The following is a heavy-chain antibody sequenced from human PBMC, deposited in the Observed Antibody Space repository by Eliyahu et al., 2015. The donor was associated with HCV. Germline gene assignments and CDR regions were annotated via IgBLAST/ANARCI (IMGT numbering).Heavy chain of an antibody. V-gene: IGHV3-30*02. D-gene: IGHD3-10*01. J-gene: IGHJ5*02. Sequence: QVQLVESGGDVVQPGGSLRLXCEASGFRFXACALHWVRQSPGKGXEGVAFIRXDGSQKEYGEAVXGRFTISRDNSKNTLRLHMSSLTTEDTAVYYCAKFSRGYLDWHDLDGGPPSWGXGTRVTVSA. CDR3: AKFSRGYLDWHDLDGGPPS. CDR2: IRXDGSQK. CDR1: GFRFXACA.